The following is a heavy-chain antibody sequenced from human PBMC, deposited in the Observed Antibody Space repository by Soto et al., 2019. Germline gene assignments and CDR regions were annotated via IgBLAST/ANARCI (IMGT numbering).Heavy chain of an antibody. CDR2: FSLSGTT. CDR1: GASITGSSY. D-gene: IGHD2-8*02. V-gene: IGHV4-4*07. CDR3: ARGMTPPGAPAWYYFDS. Sequence: ASETLSLTCTVSGASITGSSYWSWIRQPAGKGLEWIGRFSLSGTTNYNPSLRSRVTMSADLSKNQFSLRLTSVTAADTALYYCARGMTPPGAPAWYYFDSWGQGTLVTVSS. J-gene: IGHJ4*02.